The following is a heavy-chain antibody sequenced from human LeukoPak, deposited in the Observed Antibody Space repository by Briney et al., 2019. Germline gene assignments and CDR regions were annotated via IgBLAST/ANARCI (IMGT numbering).Heavy chain of an antibody. CDR1: GGSFSGYY. V-gene: IGHV4-34*01. CDR2: INHSGST. J-gene: IGHJ6*03. Sequence: SETLSLTCAVYGGSFSGYYWSWIRQPPGKGLEWIGEINHSGSTNYNPSLKSRVTISVDTSKNQFSLKLSSVTAADTAVYYCASAVVVAATEGPYYYYMDVWGKGTTVTVSS. D-gene: IGHD2-15*01. CDR3: ASAVVVAATEGPYYYYMDV.